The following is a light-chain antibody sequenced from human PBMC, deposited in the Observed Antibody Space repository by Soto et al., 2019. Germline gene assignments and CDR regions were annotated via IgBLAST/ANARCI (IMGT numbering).Light chain of an antibody. CDR3: QQYYSTPYT. CDR2: WAS. J-gene: IGKJ2*01. Sequence: DIVMTQSPDSLAVSLGERATINCKSSQSILHSSNNKNYLTWYQQKPGQPPKLLIYWASTRESGVPDRFSGSGSGTDFNLTISSLQAEDVAVYYCQQYYSTPYTFGQGTKLEIK. CDR1: QSILHSSNNKNY. V-gene: IGKV4-1*01.